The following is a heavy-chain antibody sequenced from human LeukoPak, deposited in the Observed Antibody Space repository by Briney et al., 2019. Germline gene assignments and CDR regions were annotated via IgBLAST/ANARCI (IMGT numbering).Heavy chain of an antibody. CDR2: INPNSGDT. J-gene: IGHJ4*02. CDR1: GYTFTNYY. V-gene: IGHV1-2*02. Sequence: ASVKVSCKASGYTFTNYYIHWVRQAPGQGLEWMGWINPNSGDTISAQKFQGRVTMTRDTSISTAYMELSRLRSDDTAVYYCARDLRGSGSITDYWGQGTLVTVSS. D-gene: IGHD3-10*01. CDR3: ARDLRGSGSITDY.